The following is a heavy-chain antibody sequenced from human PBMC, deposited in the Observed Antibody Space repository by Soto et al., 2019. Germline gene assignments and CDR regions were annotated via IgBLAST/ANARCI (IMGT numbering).Heavy chain of an antibody. CDR2: INPNSGDT. Sequence: ASVKVSCKSSGYAFTGYYIHWVRQAPGQGLEWMGWINPNSGDTNYAQKFQGRVTMTRDTSFSTAYMELSSLRSDDTAVYYCATIYSYVHFWGPGPLVTVSS. J-gene: IGHJ4*02. CDR3: ATIYSYVHF. V-gene: IGHV1-2*02. CDR1: GYAFTGYY. D-gene: IGHD5-18*01.